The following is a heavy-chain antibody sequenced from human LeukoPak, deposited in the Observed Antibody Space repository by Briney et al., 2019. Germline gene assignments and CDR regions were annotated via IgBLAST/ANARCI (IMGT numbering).Heavy chain of an antibody. Sequence: SVKVSCKASGGTFSSYAISWVRQAPGQGLEWMXGIIPIFGTANYXQKFXXRVTITADESTSTAYMELSSLRSEDTAVYYCAREGNYGDYTLGYWGQGTLVTVSS. CDR3: AREGNYGDYTLGY. V-gene: IGHV1-69*13. CDR1: GGTFSSYA. D-gene: IGHD4-17*01. J-gene: IGHJ4*02. CDR2: IIPIFGTA.